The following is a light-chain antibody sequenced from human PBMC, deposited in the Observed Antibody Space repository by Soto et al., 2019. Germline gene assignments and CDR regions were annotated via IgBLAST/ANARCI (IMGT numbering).Light chain of an antibody. Sequence: EIVMTQAPATLSVSPGERATLSCRASQSVSSYLAWYQQKPGQAPRLLIYGASNRATGIQDSFSGSGSGTEFTLTIRRLEPEDFAVYYCQQYGSSGTCGQGTKVDIK. CDR2: GAS. CDR3: QQYGSSGT. J-gene: IGKJ1*01. V-gene: IGKV3-20*01. CDR1: QSVSSY.